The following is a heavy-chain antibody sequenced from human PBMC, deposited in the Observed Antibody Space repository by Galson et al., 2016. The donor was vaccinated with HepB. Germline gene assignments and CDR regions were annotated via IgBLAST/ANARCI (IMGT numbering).Heavy chain of an antibody. CDR2: ISHRATT. D-gene: IGHD3-16*01. J-gene: IGHJ3*02. CDR1: GGSLTDSY. CDR3: ARVALGRYGPQGLFEI. V-gene: IGHV4-34*01. Sequence: SETLSLTCGVNGGSLTDSYWSWIRQSPGKGLEWIGEISHRATTNYNPSFKSRVTLSVDTSKNHISLRLTSVTAADRAVYFCARVALGRYGPQGLFEIWGQGTLVTVSS.